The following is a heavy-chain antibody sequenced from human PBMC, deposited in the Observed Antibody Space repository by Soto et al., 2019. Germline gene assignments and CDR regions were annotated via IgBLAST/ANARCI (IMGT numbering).Heavy chain of an antibody. CDR3: ARDRMGASGWFDP. Sequence: GGSLRLSCVASGFSFSSYTMNWVRQAPGKGLEWVSGVSGNGGNTYYADSVKGRFSISRDNSKNTLYLQLNSLRAEDTAIYYCARDRMGASGWFDPWGQGTPVTVS. CDR1: GFSFSSYT. J-gene: IGHJ5*02. CDR2: VSGNGGNT. V-gene: IGHV3-23*01. D-gene: IGHD1-26*01.